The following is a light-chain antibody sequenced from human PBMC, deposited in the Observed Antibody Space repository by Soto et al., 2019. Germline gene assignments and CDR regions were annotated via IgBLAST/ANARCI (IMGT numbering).Light chain of an antibody. CDR2: DAS. CDR1: QSVSRD. J-gene: IGKJ3*01. Sequence: DIVLTQSPATLSVSPGERATLSCRASQSVSRDFAWYQQKPGQAPRLLIYDASNRATGIPARFSGSGSGTDFTLPITNLHPKDFAVYYCQHRHTFGPGTKVDFK. CDR3: QHRHT. V-gene: IGKV3-11*01.